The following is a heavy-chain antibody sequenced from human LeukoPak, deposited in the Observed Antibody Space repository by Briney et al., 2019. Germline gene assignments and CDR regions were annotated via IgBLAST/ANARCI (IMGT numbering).Heavy chain of an antibody. J-gene: IGHJ4*02. D-gene: IGHD6-13*01. CDR1: GYTFTDYY. CDR3: ATGPGSSSVDY. Sequence: ASVTVSCKVSGYTFTDYYMHWVQQAPGKGLEWMGLVDPEDGETIYAEKFQGRVTITADTSTDTAYMELSSLRSEDTAVYYCATGPGSSSVDYWGQGTLVTVSS. CDR2: VDPEDGET. V-gene: IGHV1-69-2*01.